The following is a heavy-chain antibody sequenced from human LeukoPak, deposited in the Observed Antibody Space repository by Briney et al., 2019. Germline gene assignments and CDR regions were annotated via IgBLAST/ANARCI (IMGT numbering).Heavy chain of an antibody. D-gene: IGHD2-2*01. CDR2: SFHSGST. J-gene: IGHJ4*02. V-gene: IGHV4-38-2*02. Sequence: SETLSLTCTVSGYSISSDYYWGWVRQPPGKGLEWIATSFHSGSTYYNPSLKSRVTISVDTSKNQFSLKLSSVTAADTAVYYCARAPDYCSSTSCFSSSFDYWGQGTLVTVSS. CDR3: ARAPDYCSSTSCFSSSFDY. CDR1: GYSISSDYY.